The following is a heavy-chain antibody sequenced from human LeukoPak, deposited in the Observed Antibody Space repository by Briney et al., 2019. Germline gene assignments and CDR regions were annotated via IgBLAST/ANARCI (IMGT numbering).Heavy chain of an antibody. CDR3: AKELPTLLSYYMDV. Sequence: PGGSLRLSCAASEFTFNNYAVSWVRQAPGKGLEWVSTISATGGATYHADSVKGRFTISRDNSKNTLYLQMRSLRTEDTAVYFCAKELPTLLSYYMDVWGKGTTVTVSS. CDR1: EFTFNNYA. CDR2: ISATGGAT. V-gene: IGHV3-23*01. J-gene: IGHJ6*03. D-gene: IGHD3-16*01.